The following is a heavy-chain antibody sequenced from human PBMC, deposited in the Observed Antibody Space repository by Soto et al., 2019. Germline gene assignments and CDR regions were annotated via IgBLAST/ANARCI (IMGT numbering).Heavy chain of an antibody. D-gene: IGHD6-13*01. CDR2: IWYDGTK. CDR1: GFTLSTYA. CDR3: ARAPRDATGMYYFDY. V-gene: IGHV3-33*01. J-gene: IGHJ4*02. Sequence: PGGSLRLSCAASGFTLSTYALHWVRQAPGKGLEWVAVIWYDGTKYYTDSVKGRFTISRDNSKNTLYLQMNSLRAEDTAVYYCARAPRDATGMYYFDYWGQGTLVTVSS.